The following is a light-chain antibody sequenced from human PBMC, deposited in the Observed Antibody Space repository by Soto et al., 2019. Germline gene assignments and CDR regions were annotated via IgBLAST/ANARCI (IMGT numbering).Light chain of an antibody. CDR2: GVS. CDR1: SSDIGSYNY. CDR3: SSYTFSSTLVV. J-gene: IGLJ2*01. V-gene: IGLV2-14*03. Sequence: QSVLTQPASVSGSPGQSITISCTGTSSDIGSYNYVSWYQQLPGKVPKLMIYGVSNRPSGVSNRFSGSKSGNTASLTISGLQAEDEADYYCSSYTFSSTLVVSGGGTKLTVL.